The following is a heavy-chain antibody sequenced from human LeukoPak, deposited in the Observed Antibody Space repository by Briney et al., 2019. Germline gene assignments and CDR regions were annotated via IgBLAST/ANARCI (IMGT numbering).Heavy chain of an antibody. CDR2: INPSGGST. V-gene: IGHV1-46*01. J-gene: IGHJ4*02. CDR1: GYTFTSYY. Sequence: GASVKVSCKASGYTFTSYYIHWVRPAPGQGLEWLGVINPSGGSTNYAQRFLGRVTLTRDTSTTTVYTELSSLRSEDTAVYYCARVRWLQYPFDYWGQGTLVTVSS. D-gene: IGHD5-24*01. CDR3: ARVRWLQYPFDY.